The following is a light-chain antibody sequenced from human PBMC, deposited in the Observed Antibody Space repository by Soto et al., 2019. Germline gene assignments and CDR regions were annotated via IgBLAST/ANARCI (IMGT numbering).Light chain of an antibody. CDR2: DAS. CDR1: QSVSGW. J-gene: IGKJ1*01. CDR3: QQYNSYST. Sequence: DIQMTQSPSTLSASVRDKVTPTCQASQSVSGWLAWYQQKPGEAPKVLIYDASALPRGVPSRFSGSGSGTKFPLTISSLQPDYFATYYCQQYNSYSTFGQGTKVDIK. V-gene: IGKV1-5*01.